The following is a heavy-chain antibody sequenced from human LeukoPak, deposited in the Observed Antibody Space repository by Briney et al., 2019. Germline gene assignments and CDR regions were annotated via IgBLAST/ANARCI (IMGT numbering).Heavy chain of an antibody. Sequence: GGSLRLSCAASGFTFTNHWMHWVRQAPGKGLVWVSRIRGDGGDTSYADSVEGRFTISRDNAKNTLYLQMDSLGAEDTAVYYCGRDVVLGSGSVDYWSQGVLVTVSS. CDR1: GFTFTNHW. V-gene: IGHV3-74*01. CDR2: IRGDGGDT. D-gene: IGHD3-10*01. J-gene: IGHJ4*02. CDR3: GRDVVLGSGSVDY.